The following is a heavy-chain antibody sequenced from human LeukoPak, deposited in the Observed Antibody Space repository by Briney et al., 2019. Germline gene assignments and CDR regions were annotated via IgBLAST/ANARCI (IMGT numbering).Heavy chain of an antibody. CDR3: ARDNDSRDPPHFDY. V-gene: IGHV3-30*03. CDR1: GFTFSSYG. CDR2: VSYDGSNK. J-gene: IGHJ4*02. D-gene: IGHD3-16*01. Sequence: GGSLRLSCAVSGFTFSSYGMHWVRQAPGKGLEWVALVSYDGSNKYYADSVKGRFTISRDNSMSTLYLQMSSLRVEDTAVYYCARDNDSRDPPHFDYWGQGTLVTVSS.